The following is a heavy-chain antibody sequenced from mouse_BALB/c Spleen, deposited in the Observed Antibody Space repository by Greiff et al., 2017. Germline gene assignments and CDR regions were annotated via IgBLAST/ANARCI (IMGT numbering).Heavy chain of an antibody. J-gene: IGHJ2*01. CDR3: AREMGRDYFDY. D-gene: IGHD2-3*01. CDR2: ISYSGST. V-gene: IGHV3-2*02. CDR1: GYSITSDYA. Sequence: EVQGVESGPGLVKPSQSLSLTCTVTGYSITSDYAWYWIRQFPGNKLEWVGYISYSGSTSYNPSLKSRISITRDTSKNQFFLQLNSVTTEDTATYYGAREMGRDYFDYWGQGTTLTVSS.